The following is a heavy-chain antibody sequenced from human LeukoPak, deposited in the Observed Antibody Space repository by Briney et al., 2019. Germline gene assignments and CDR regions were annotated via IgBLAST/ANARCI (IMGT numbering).Heavy chain of an antibody. Sequence: GGSLRLSCAASGFSGSSNYMTWVRQAPGKGLGGVSVIHSGGRAYYADSVKGRFTTPRDNSKNTLDLQMNSLSVEDTAVYYCVGVETITMVRGASGDVWGKGTTVTVSS. CDR1: GFSGSSNY. CDR2: IHSGGRA. CDR3: VGVETITMVRGASGDV. D-gene: IGHD3-10*01. J-gene: IGHJ6*04. V-gene: IGHV3-66*02.